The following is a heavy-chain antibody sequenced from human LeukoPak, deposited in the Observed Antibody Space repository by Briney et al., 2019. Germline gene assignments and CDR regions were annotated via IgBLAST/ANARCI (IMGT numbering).Heavy chain of an antibody. CDR3: AREGFGELLYYYMDV. V-gene: IGHV7-4-1*02. CDR2: INTITVIL. CDR1: EYTFTTYA. J-gene: IGHJ6*03. Sequence: GAPVKVSYKASEYTFTTYAMNWVRQAPRQRLEWMGWINTITVILTYAKSFTRRWVFSLDTSVSTAYLQISSIKAEDTAVYYCAREGFGELLYYYMDVWGKGTTVTVSS. D-gene: IGHD3-10*01.